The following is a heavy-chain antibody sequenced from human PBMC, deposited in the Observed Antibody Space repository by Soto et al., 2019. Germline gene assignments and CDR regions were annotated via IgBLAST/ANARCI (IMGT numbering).Heavy chain of an antibody. J-gene: IGHJ6*02. CDR3: AHRSFGATIDYYGMDV. Sequence: QITLKESGPTLGKHTQTLTLTCTFSGFSLSTSGVGVGWIRQPPGKAMEWLALIYWDDDKRYSPSLKSRLTITKDTSKNQVVLTMTNMDPVDTATYYCAHRSFGATIDYYGMDVWGQGTTVTVSS. CDR2: IYWDDDK. CDR1: GFSLSTSGVG. V-gene: IGHV2-5*02. D-gene: IGHD3-3*01.